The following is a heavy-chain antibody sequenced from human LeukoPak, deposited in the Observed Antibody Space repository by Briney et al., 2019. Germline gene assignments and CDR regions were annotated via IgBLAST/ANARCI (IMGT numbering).Heavy chain of an antibody. J-gene: IGHJ6*02. CDR1: GGSISSYY. D-gene: IGHD5-18*01. CDR3: ARDRGYSYGYRAPFYYYGMDV. Sequence: SETLSLTCTVSGGSISSYYWSWIRQPAGKGLEWIGRIYTSGSTNYNPSLKSRVTMSVDTSKNQFSLKLSSVTAADTAVYYCARDRGYSYGYRAPFYYYGMDVWGQGTTVTVSS. V-gene: IGHV4-4*07. CDR2: IYTSGST.